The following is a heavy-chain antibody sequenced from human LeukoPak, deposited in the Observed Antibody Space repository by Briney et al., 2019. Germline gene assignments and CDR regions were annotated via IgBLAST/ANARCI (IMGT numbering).Heavy chain of an antibody. CDR3: ARVGTWELQRVFDN. D-gene: IGHD1-26*01. V-gene: IGHV3-7*01. J-gene: IGHJ4*02. CDR1: GFTFTDYW. CDR2: VNRAGIES. Sequence: GGSLRLSCAASGFTFTDYWMTWVRQVPGKGLEWVANVNRAGIESYYVDSVKGRFTISRDNAEKSLYLQMDSLRVDDTAVYYCARVGTWELQRVFDNWGQGTLVTVSS.